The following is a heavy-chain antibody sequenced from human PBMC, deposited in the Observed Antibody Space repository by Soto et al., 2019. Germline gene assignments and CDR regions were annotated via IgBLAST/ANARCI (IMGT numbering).Heavy chain of an antibody. J-gene: IGHJ3*02. CDR1: GGSFSGYD. V-gene: IGHV4-34*01. Sequence: SETLSLTCAVYGGSFSGYDWSWIRQPPGKGLEWIGEINHSGSTNYNPSLKSRVTISVDTSKNQFSLKLSSVTAEDTAVYYCASDPSSSWYAFDIWGQGTMVTVSS. D-gene: IGHD6-13*01. CDR2: INHSGST. CDR3: ASDPSSSWYAFDI.